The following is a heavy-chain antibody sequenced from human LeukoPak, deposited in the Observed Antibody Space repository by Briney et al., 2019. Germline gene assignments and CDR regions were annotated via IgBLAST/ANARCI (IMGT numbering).Heavy chain of an antibody. CDR1: GGSISSYF. CDR2: IYNSGST. CDR3: ARELSGSYGY. V-gene: IGHV4-4*07. Sequence: PSETLSLTCTVSGGSISSYFWSWMRQPAGKGLEWIGRIYNSGSTSYNPSLKSRVTISVDTSKNQFSLKLQSVTAADTAVYYCARELSGSYGYWGQGTLVTVSS. J-gene: IGHJ4*02. D-gene: IGHD3-10*01.